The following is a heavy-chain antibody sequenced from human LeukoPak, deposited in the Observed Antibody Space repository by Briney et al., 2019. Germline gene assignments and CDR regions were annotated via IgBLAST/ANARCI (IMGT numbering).Heavy chain of an antibody. V-gene: IGHV3-74*01. D-gene: IGHD3-10*01. CDR3: ARDGGDDAFDI. CDR1: GFTFSSYW. J-gene: IGHJ3*02. Sequence: GGSLRLSCAASGFTFSSYWMHWVRQAPGKGLVWVSSIPSAGSSTSYADSVKGRFTISRDNAKTTLYLQMNSLRAEDTAVYYRARDGGDDAFDIWGQGTMVTASS. CDR2: IPSAGSST.